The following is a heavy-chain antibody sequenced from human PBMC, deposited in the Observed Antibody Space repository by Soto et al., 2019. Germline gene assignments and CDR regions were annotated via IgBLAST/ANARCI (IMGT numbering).Heavy chain of an antibody. V-gene: IGHV3-66*01. D-gene: IGHD3-22*01. CDR2: IYSGGTT. J-gene: IGHJ4*02. CDR3: ARVIPNYYDNRILRELDY. CDR1: GLSVSSNY. Sequence: GGSLRLSCVVSGLSVSSNYMSWVRQAPGKGLEWVSFIYSGGTTYYADSVKGRFTISRDTSKNTLYLQMNSLRAEDAAVYYCARVIPNYYDNRILRELDYWGQGT.